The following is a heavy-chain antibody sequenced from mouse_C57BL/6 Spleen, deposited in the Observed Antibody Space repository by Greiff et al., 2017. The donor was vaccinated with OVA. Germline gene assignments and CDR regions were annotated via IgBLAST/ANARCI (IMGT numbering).Heavy chain of an antibody. CDR3: ARANGDFDY. CDR2: IYPGDGDT. CDR1: GYAFRSSW. V-gene: IGHV1-82*01. D-gene: IGHD4-1*01. J-gene: IGHJ2*01. Sequence: VQLQQSGPELVKPGASVKISCTASGYAFRSSWLNWVKQRPGKGLEWIGRIYPGDGDTNYNGKLKGKATLTADKSSSTAYMQLSSLTSEDSAVYFCARANGDFDYWGQGTTLTVSS.